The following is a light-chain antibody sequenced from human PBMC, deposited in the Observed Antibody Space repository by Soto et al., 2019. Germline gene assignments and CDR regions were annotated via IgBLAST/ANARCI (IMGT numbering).Light chain of an antibody. CDR2: DAS. J-gene: IGKJ1*01. CDR3: QQYNTYSA. V-gene: IGKV1-5*01. CDR1: QSVSNW. Sequence: DIQMTQSPSTLSASVGDSVTITCRASQSVSNWLAWYQQKRGKAPELLIYDASSLKSGVPSRVSGSGSGTEFTLTISSLQPDDFATYCCQQYNTYSAFGQGTKVEIK.